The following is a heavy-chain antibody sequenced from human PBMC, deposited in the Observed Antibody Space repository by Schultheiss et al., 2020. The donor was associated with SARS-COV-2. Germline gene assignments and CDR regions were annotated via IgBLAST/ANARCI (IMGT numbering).Heavy chain of an antibody. CDR1: GYTFTGYY. V-gene: IGHV1-2*04. Sequence: ASVKVSCKASGYTFTGYYMHWVRQAPGQGLEWMGWINPNSGGTNYAQKFQGWVTMTRDTSISTAYMELSRLRSDDTAVYYCARGGVECSGGSCYRETSFDYWGHGTLVT. J-gene: IGHJ4*01. D-gene: IGHD2-15*01. CDR3: ARGGVECSGGSCYRETSFDY. CDR2: INPNSGGT.